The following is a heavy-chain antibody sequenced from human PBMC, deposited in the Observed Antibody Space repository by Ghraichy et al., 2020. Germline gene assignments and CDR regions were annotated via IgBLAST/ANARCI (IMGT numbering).Heavy chain of an antibody. CDR2: IKQDGSEK. CDR3: ARDPPPGAARFDL. Sequence: GGSLRLSCAASGFTFSTYWMSWVRQGPGKGLEWVANIKQDGSEKYYVDSVKGRFTISRDKAKNSLYLQMNSLRAEYTAVYYCARDPPPGAARFDLWGRGTLVAVSS. D-gene: IGHD6-6*01. CDR1: GFTFSTYW. V-gene: IGHV3-7*01. J-gene: IGHJ2*01.